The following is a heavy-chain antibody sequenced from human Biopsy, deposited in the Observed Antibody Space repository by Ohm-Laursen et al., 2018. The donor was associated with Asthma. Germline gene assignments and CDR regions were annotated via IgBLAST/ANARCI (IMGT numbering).Heavy chain of an antibody. V-gene: IGHV1-69*01. D-gene: IGHD3-10*01. J-gene: IGHJ6*02. Sequence: SSVKVSCKASGDSFSNYAISWVRQAPGQGLEWMGGLIPVLGTPDHAQMFEGRVTITADESTSTAYMELSSLRSEDTAVYYCAESDYYGSGYYYGMDVWGQGATVTVSS. CDR3: AESDYYGSGYYYGMDV. CDR1: GDSFSNYA. CDR2: LIPVLGTP.